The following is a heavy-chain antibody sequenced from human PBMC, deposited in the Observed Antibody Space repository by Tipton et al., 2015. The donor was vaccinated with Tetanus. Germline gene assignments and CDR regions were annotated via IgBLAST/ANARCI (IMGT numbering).Heavy chain of an antibody. D-gene: IGHD6-13*01. CDR3: ARVSTKSGTSWRFDY. CDR2: IKKDESEK. Sequence: SLRLSCSASGFTFSNYWMSWVRQAPGKGLEWVANIKKDESEKDYVDSVKGRFTISRDNAKNSLYLQMNSMTVEDTAVYYCARVSTKSGTSWRFDYWVQGTLVTVPS. CDR1: GFTFSNYW. V-gene: IGHV3-7*01. J-gene: IGHJ4*02.